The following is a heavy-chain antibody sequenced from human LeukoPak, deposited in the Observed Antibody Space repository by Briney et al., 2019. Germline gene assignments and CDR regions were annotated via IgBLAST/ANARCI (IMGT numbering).Heavy chain of an antibody. CDR3: ARVGLYYYGSGSFPNWFDP. J-gene: IGHJ5*02. CDR2: IKQDGSEK. Sequence: GGSLRLFCAASSSTFSSYWMSWVRQAPGKGLEWVANIKQDGSEKSFVDSVKGRFTISRDNAKNSLFLHMNSLRAEDTAVYYCARVGLYYYGSGSFPNWFDPWGQGTLVTVSS. D-gene: IGHD3-10*01. CDR1: SSTFSSYW. V-gene: IGHV3-7*01.